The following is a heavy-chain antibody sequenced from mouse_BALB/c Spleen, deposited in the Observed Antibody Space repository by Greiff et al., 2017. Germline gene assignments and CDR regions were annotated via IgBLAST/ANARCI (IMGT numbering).Heavy chain of an antibody. CDR1: GFTFSSYG. CDR2: INSNGGST. J-gene: IGHJ3*01. V-gene: IGHV5-6-3*01. D-gene: IGHD2-10*02. Sequence: EVKVEESGGGLVQPGGSLKLSCAASGFTFSSYGMSWVRQTPDKRLELVATINSNGGSTYYPDSVKGRFTISRDNAKNTLYLQMSSLKSEDTAMYYCARSTSFAYWGQGTLVTVSA. CDR3: ARSTSFAY.